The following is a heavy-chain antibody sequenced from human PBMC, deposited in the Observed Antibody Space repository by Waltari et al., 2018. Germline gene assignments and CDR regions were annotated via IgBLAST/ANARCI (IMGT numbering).Heavy chain of an antibody. V-gene: IGHV4-34*01. J-gene: IGHJ5*02. CDR2: IRHPGNT. D-gene: IGHD3-3*01. Sequence: QVQLQQWGSGLLKPSETLSLTGSDSGASFSAYYWGGVRHVPGKGLEWIGQIRHPGNTNYNPSLQSRVAISIDTSRNQFSLRVFSVTAADTGLYFCTRGGNYDFWSHRPFVDPWGQGTQVTVSS. CDR3: TRGGNYDFWSHRPFVDP. CDR1: GASFSAYY.